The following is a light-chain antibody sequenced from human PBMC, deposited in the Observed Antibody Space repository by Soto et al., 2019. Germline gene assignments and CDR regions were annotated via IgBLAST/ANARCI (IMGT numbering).Light chain of an antibody. CDR3: QSYDSTLSARYV. Sequence: QSVLTQPPSLSGAPGQRVTVSCTGSSSNIGAGYDVHWYQQRPGTARELLIFGNINRPSGVPDRFSGSKSGTSASLASTGLQSEDEGDYYCQSYDSTLSARYVFGTGTKVTVL. CDR1: SSNIGAGYD. CDR2: GNI. V-gene: IGLV1-40*01. J-gene: IGLJ1*01.